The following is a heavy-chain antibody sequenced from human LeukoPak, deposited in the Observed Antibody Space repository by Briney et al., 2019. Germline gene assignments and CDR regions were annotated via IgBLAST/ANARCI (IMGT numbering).Heavy chain of an antibody. Sequence: GGSLRLSCAASGFTFRNYDMHWVGQFPGRGLEWVSAIGIADDTHYPDSVKGRFTISRENAKNSLYLQMNSLRDGDTALYYCVRGGIQVSGIDTFDIWGQGTMVTVSS. CDR3: VRGGIQVSGIDTFDI. D-gene: IGHD5/OR15-5a*01. CDR1: GFTFRNYD. V-gene: IGHV3-13*01. CDR2: IGIADDT. J-gene: IGHJ3*02.